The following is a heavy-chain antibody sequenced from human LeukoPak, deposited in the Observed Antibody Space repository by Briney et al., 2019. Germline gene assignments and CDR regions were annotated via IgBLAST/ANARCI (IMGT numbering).Heavy chain of an antibody. CDR3: ARDLRGYSNYYYFDY. J-gene: IGHJ4*02. CDR2: INPSGGST. CDR1: GYTFTSYY. Sequence: GASVKISCKASGYTFTSYYMHWVRQAPGQGLEWMGIINPSGGSTSYAQKFQGRVTMTRDTSTSTVYMELSSLRSEDTAVYYCARDLRGYSNYYYFDYWGQGTLVTVSS. D-gene: IGHD4-11*01. V-gene: IGHV1-46*01.